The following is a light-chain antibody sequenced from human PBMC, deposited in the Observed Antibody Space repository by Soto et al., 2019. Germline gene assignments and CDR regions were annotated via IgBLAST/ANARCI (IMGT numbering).Light chain of an antibody. CDR3: QQSYSTLFT. Sequence: IQMTQFPSSLSASVGDRVTITCRAGQTVIRYLNWYQQKPGRAPNLLIYAVSNLQSGVPSRFSGSGSGTEFTLTIIDLQPEDFATYYCQQSYSTLFTFGPGTKVEIK. CDR1: QTVIRY. CDR2: AVS. V-gene: IGKV1-39*01. J-gene: IGKJ3*01.